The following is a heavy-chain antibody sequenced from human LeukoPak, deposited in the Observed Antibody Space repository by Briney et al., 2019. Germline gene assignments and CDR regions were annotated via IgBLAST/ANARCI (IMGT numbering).Heavy chain of an antibody. CDR1: GGSFSGYY. CDR2: ISHSGST. Sequence: SETLSLTCAVYGGSFSGYYWSWIRQPPGKGLEWIGEISHSGSTNYNPSLKSRVTISVDTSKNQFSLKLSSVTAADTAVYYCARGRLGGSYWDWGQGTLVTVSS. V-gene: IGHV4-34*01. J-gene: IGHJ4*02. D-gene: IGHD1-26*01. CDR3: ARGRLGGSYWD.